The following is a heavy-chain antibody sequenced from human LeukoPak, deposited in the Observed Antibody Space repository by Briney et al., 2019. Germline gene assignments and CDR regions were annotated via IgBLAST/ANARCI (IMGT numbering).Heavy chain of an antibody. CDR3: AKNNILTGYDLYYFDY. Sequence: GGSLRLSCAASGFAFTSYALSWVRQAPGKRLEWVPAISGSGGSTYYADSVKGRFTISRDNFKNTLYLQMNSLRAEDTAVYYCAKNNILTGYDLYYFDYWGQGTLVTVSS. J-gene: IGHJ4*02. V-gene: IGHV3-23*01. CDR2: ISGSGGST. CDR1: GFAFTSYA. D-gene: IGHD3-9*01.